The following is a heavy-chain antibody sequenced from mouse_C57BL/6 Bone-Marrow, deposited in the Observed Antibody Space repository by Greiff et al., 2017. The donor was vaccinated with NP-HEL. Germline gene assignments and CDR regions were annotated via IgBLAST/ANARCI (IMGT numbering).Heavy chain of an antibody. CDR2: INPGSGGT. D-gene: IGHD1-1*01. CDR1: GYAFTNYL. CDR3: ARGHYGSSLYYAMDY. Sequence: QVQLQQSGAELVRPGTSVKVSCKASGYAFTNYLIEWVKQRPGQGLEWIGVINPGSGGTNYNEKFKGKATLNADKASSTAYMQLSSLTSEDSAVYFCARGHYGSSLYYAMDYWGQGTSVTVSS. V-gene: IGHV1-54*01. J-gene: IGHJ4*01.